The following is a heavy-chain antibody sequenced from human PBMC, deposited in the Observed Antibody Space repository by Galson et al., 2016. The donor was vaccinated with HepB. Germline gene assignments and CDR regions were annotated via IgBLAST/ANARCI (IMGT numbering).Heavy chain of an antibody. CDR2: ILYDGNSK. CDR1: GFTLTTYT. J-gene: IGHJ3*02. V-gene: IGHV3-30-3*01. CDR3: AKEGPSPSDTFDI. Sequence: SLRLSCAASGFTLTTYTMHWVRQAPGKGLEWVAVILYDGNSKYYADSVKGRFTISRDNYKNMLYLQMNSLHTDDTTVYYCAKEGPSPSDTFDIWGQGTMVTVSS.